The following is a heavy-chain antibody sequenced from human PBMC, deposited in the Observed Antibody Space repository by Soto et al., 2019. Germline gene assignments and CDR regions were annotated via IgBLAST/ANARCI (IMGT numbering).Heavy chain of an antibody. D-gene: IGHD5-18*01. CDR2: LYADGST. Sequence: EVQLVETGGALIQPGGSLRLSCAASGFPVNATYLSWVRQAPGKGLEWLSVLYADGSTYYIDSVKGRFRISSDSSKNTLYLQMDSLRADDTAMYFCARTAEGDTPRTHWYFDLWGRGTLVTVSS. CDR1: GFPVNATY. J-gene: IGHJ2*01. CDR3: ARTAEGDTPRTHWYFDL. V-gene: IGHV3-53*02.